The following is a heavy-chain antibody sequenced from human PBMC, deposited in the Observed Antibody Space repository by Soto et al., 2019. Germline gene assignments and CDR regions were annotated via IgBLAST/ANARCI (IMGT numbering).Heavy chain of an antibody. V-gene: IGHV1-8*01. CDR2: MSPSGGST. J-gene: IGHJ6*02. Sequence: ASVKVSCKASGYTFTSYDINWVRQATGQGLEWMGWMSPSGGSTSYAQKFQGRVTMTRNTSTSTVYMELSSLRSEDTAVYYCARDPLSDYYDSSGYYSGPYYYGMDVWGQGTTVTVSS. CDR3: ARDPLSDYYDSSGYYSGPYYYGMDV. D-gene: IGHD3-22*01. CDR1: GYTFTSYD.